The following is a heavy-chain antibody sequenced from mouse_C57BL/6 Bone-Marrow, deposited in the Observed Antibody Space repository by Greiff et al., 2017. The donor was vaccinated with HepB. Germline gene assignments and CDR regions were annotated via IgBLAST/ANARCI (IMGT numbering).Heavy chain of an antibody. D-gene: IGHD2-4*01. CDR3: ERRDYDAGFAY. J-gene: IGHJ3*01. Sequence: EVQVVESGGGLVKPGGSLKLSCAASGFTFSDYGMHWVRQAPEKGLEWVAYISSGSSTIYYADTVKGRFTITRDNAKNTLFLQMTSLRSEDTAMYYCERRDYDAGFAYWGQGTLVTVSA. V-gene: IGHV5-17*01. CDR2: ISSGSSTI. CDR1: GFTFSDYG.